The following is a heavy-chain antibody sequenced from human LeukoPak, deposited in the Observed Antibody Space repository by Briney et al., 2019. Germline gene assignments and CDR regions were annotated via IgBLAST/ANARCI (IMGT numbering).Heavy chain of an antibody. Sequence: SETLSLTCTVSGGSIGSGSYYWSWIRQPAGKGLEWIGRIYTSGSTNYNPSLKSRVTISVDTSKNQFSLKLSSVTAADTAVYYCASFRAFDIWGQGTMVTVSS. V-gene: IGHV4-61*02. CDR1: GGSIGSGSYY. CDR2: IYTSGST. CDR3: ASFRAFDI. J-gene: IGHJ3*02.